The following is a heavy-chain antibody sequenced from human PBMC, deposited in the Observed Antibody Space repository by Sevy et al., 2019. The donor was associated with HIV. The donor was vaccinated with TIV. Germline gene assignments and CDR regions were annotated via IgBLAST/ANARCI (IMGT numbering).Heavy chain of an antibody. CDR2: ISGSGGST. Sequence: GGSLRLSCAASGFTFSRYAMNWLRQAPGKGLEWVSTISGSGGSTHYADSVKGRFTISGDNSKNTLDLQMNSLRAEDTAVYYCAKGGRDIVLMVYGFAFDIWGQGTMVTVSS. V-gene: IGHV3-23*01. D-gene: IGHD2-8*01. CDR1: GFTFSRYA. J-gene: IGHJ3*02. CDR3: AKGGRDIVLMVYGFAFDI.